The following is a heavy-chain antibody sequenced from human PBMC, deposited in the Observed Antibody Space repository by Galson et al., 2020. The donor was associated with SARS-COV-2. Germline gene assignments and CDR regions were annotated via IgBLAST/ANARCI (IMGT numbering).Heavy chain of an antibody. Sequence: GESLKISCQGSGYSFTNYWIAWVRQMPGKGLEWMGVIYPGDSDTRYSPSFQGQVTISADKSISPAYLQLSSLKASDTAMYYCARKDYDTGAYYSYFDYWGQGTLVTVS. CDR1: GYSFTNYW. J-gene: IGHJ4*02. CDR3: ARKDYDTGAYYSYFDY. D-gene: IGHD3-22*01. V-gene: IGHV5-51*01. CDR2: IYPGDSDT.